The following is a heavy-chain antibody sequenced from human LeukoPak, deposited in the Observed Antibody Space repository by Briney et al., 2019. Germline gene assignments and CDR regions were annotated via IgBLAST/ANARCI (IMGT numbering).Heavy chain of an antibody. CDR3: AVGATTDYYYMDV. CDR1: GFSFSSYW. D-gene: IGHD1-26*01. CDR2: IKQDGSEK. J-gene: IGHJ6*03. Sequence: GGSLRLSCAASGFSFSSYWMSWIRQAPGKGLEWVANIKQDGSEKYYVDSVKGRFTISRDNAKNSLYLQMNSLRAEDTAVYYCAVGATTDYYYMDVWGKGTTVTVSS. V-gene: IGHV3-7*01.